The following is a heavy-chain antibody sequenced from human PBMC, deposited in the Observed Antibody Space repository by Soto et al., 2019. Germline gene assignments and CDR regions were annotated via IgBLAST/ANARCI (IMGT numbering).Heavy chain of an antibody. CDR3: AKGSRIAVAGLDY. V-gene: IGHV3-7*03. CDR2: IKQDGSEK. D-gene: IGHD6-19*01. Sequence: GGSLRLSCAASGFTFSSYWMSWVRQAPGKGLEWVANIKQDGSEKYYVDSVKGRFTISRDNAKNSLYLQMNSLRAEDTAVYYCAKGSRIAVAGLDYWGQGTLVTVSS. CDR1: GFTFSSYW. J-gene: IGHJ4*02.